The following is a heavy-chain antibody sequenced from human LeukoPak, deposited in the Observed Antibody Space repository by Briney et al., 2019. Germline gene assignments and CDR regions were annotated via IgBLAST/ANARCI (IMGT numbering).Heavy chain of an antibody. CDR2: ISSSSSTI. CDR1: VFTFSSYS. Sequence: GGSLRLSCAASVFTFSSYSMNWVRQAPGKGLEWVSYISSSSSTIYYADSVKGRFTISRDNAKNSLYLQMNSLRAEDTAVYYCARGFYDFWSGYPVDYWGQGTLVTVSS. CDR3: ARGFYDFWSGYPVDY. J-gene: IGHJ4*02. D-gene: IGHD3-3*01. V-gene: IGHV3-48*01.